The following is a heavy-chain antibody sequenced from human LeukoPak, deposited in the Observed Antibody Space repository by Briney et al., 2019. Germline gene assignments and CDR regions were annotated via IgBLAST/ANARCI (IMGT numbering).Heavy chain of an antibody. V-gene: IGHV4-39*01. D-gene: IGHD6-6*01. CDR1: GGSISSSGYY. CDR3: ARQWYSSSGRAFDI. CDR2: IYYSGTT. Sequence: SETLSLTCTVSGGSISSSGYYWGWIRQPPGKGLEWIGSIYYSGTTYYNPSLESRVTLSVDTSKNQFSLKLSSVTAADTAVYHCARQWYSSSGRAFDIWGQGTMVTASS. J-gene: IGHJ3*02.